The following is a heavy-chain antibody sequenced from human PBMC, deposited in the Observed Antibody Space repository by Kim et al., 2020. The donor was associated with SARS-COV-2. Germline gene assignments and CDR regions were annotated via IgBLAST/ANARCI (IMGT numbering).Heavy chain of an antibody. CDR3: ARYNWNAFTFDI. D-gene: IGHD1-1*01. Sequence: DYAESVKSRITISPDTSMYQFSLQLNSVTPEDTAVYYCARYNWNAFTFDIWGHGTMVTVSS. J-gene: IGHJ3*02. V-gene: IGHV6-1*01.